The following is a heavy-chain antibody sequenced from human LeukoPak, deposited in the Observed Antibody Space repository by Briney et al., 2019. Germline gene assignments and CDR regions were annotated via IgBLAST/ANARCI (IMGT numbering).Heavy chain of an antibody. CDR3: ARGGSGSSYWYFDL. CDR1: GFIFSIYA. J-gene: IGHJ2*01. V-gene: IGHV3-30-3*01. Sequence: GGSLRLFCAPSGFIFSIYAIQWARQAPGKGLECVAVISYDVSNEYYPDSVKGRFTISRDNSERTVHLQMHSLGVEDTAVYHCARGGSGSSYWYFDLWGRGTLVTVSS. CDR2: ISYDVSNE. D-gene: IGHD3-10*01.